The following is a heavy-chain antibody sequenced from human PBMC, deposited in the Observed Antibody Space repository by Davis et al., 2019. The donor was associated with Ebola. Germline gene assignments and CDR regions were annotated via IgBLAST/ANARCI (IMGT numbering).Heavy chain of an antibody. CDR1: GFTYSNFD. CDR2: ISSSSSYT. J-gene: IGHJ4*02. V-gene: IGHV3-11*03. CDR3: AKQRGVGAIDYDY. Sequence: GESLKISCAASGFTYSNFDMSWVRQAPGKGLEWVSYISSSSSYTNYADSVKGRFTTFRDNPKNTLYLQMNSLRADDTAVYYCAKQRGVGAIDYDYWGRGTVVTVSS. D-gene: IGHD1-26*01.